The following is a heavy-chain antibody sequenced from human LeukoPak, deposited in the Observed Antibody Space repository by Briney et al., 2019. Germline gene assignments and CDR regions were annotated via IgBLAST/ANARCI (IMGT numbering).Heavy chain of an antibody. V-gene: IGHV4-38-2*02. CDR3: ARGTVTKGGYYYYYMDV. D-gene: IGHD4-17*01. Sequence: PSETLSLTRTVSGYSISSGYYWGWIRQPPGKGLEWIGNIYHSGSTYYNPSLKSRVTISADTSKNQFSLKLSSVTAADTAVYYCARGTVTKGGYYYYYMDVWGKGTTVTVSS. CDR2: IYHSGST. CDR1: GYSISSGYY. J-gene: IGHJ6*03.